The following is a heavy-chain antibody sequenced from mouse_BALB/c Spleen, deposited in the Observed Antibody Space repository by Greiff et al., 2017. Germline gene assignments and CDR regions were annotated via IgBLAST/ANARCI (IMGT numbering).Heavy chain of an antibody. Sequence: EVQLQQSGPELVKPGASVKMSCKASGYTFTSYVMHWVKQKPGQGLEWIGYINPYNDGTKYNEKFRGKATLTSDKSSSTAYMELSSLTSEDSAIYYCARFRGNWYFDVWGAGTTVTVSS. CDR1: GYTFTSYV. CDR2: INPYNDGT. J-gene: IGHJ1*01. V-gene: IGHV1-14*01. CDR3: ARFRGNWYFDV. D-gene: IGHD3-3*01.